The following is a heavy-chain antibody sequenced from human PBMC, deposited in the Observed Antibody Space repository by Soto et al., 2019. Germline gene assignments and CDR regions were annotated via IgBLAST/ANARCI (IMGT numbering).Heavy chain of an antibody. CDR1: GFTFTSSA. J-gene: IGHJ4*02. Sequence: ASVKVSCKASGFTFTSSAVQWVRQARGQRLEWIGWIVVGSGNTNYAQKFQERVTITRDMSTSTAYMELSSLRSEDTAGYYCAAANSGSYDRYEYWGQGTLVTVSS. D-gene: IGHD1-26*01. V-gene: IGHV1-58*01. CDR3: AAANSGSYDRYEY. CDR2: IVVGSGNT.